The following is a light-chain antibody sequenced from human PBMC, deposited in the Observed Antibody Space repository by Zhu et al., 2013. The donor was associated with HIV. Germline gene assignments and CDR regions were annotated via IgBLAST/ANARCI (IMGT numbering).Light chain of an antibody. CDR3: QQYNNGCS. Sequence: EIVLTQSPGTLSLSPGERATLSCRASQSVSSNLAWYQQKPGQAPRLVIYAATARATGIPARFSGSRSGTEFILTINSLQSEDSGVYYCQQYNNGCSFGQGTKLEIK. CDR1: QSVSSN. J-gene: IGKJ2*04. CDR2: AAT. V-gene: IGKV3D-15*01.